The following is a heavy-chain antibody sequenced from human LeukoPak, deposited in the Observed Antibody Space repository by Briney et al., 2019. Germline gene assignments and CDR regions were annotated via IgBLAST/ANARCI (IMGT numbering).Heavy chain of an antibody. Sequence: PSETLSLTCAVYGGSFSGYHWSWIRQPPGKGLEWIGEINHSGSTNYNPSLKSRVTISVDTSKNQLSLKLSSVTAADTAVYYCARGNYDYFDYWGQGTLVTVSS. CDR3: ARGNYDYFDY. CDR2: INHSGST. J-gene: IGHJ4*02. D-gene: IGHD1-7*01. V-gene: IGHV4-34*01. CDR1: GGSFSGYH.